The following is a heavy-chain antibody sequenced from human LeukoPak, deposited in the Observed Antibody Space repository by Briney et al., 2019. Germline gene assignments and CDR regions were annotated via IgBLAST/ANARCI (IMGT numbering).Heavy chain of an antibody. D-gene: IGHD6-19*01. CDR2: LRSRSSTI. CDR1: GFTFSSYG. CDR3: ARIGEDNSGWYHFDY. Sequence: PGGSLRLSCAASGFTFSSYGMNWVRQAPGKGLEWVSFLRSRSSTIFYADSVKGRFTVSRDNAANSLYLQMNSLRDEDSAVYYRARIGEDNSGWYHFDYWGQGTLVTVSS. J-gene: IGHJ4*02. V-gene: IGHV3-48*02.